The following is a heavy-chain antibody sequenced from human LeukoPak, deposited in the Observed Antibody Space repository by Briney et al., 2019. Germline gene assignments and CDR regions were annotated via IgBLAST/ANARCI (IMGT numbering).Heavy chain of an antibody. D-gene: IGHD2-21*02. CDR2: INHSAST. V-gene: IGHV4-34*01. CDR1: GGSFSGNY. Sequence: SETLSLTCAVYGGSFSGNYWSWIRQPPGKGLEWIGEINHSASTNYNPSLKSRVTMSVDRSKNQFSLKLSSVTAADTAVYYCARARGGDLDYWGQGTLVTVSS. CDR3: ARARGGDLDY. J-gene: IGHJ4*02.